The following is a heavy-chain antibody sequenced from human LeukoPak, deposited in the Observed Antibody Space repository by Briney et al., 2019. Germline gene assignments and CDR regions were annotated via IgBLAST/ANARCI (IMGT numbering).Heavy chain of an antibody. J-gene: IGHJ4*02. CDR1: GGSISSYY. CDR2: IYYSGST. CDR3: ATGPSNYYDIVFLSY. Sequence: SETLPLTCTVSGGSISSYYWSWIRQPPGKGLEWIGYIYYSGSTNYNPSLKSRVTISVDTSKNQFSLKLSSVTAADTAVYYCATGPSNYYDIVFLSYWGQGTRVTVPS. V-gene: IGHV4-59*01. D-gene: IGHD3-22*01.